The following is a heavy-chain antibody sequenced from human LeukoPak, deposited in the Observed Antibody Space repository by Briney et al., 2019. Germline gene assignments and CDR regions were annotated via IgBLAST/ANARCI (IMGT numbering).Heavy chain of an antibody. J-gene: IGHJ6*02. Sequence: ASVKVSCKASGYTFTSYDINWVRQATGQGLEWMGWMNPNSGNTGYAQKFQGRVTMTRNTSISTAYMELSSLRSEDTAVYYCARGGGYDGSHYYYYYYGMDVWGQGTLVTVSS. V-gene: IGHV1-8*01. CDR1: GYTFTSYD. CDR2: MNPNSGNT. CDR3: ARGGGYDGSHYYYYYYGMDV. D-gene: IGHD5-12*01.